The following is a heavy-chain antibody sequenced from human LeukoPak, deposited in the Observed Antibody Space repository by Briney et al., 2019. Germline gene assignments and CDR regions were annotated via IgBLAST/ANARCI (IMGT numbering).Heavy chain of an antibody. V-gene: IGHV4-39*07. CDR1: GGSISSSSYY. CDR2: IYYSGST. D-gene: IGHD3-22*01. CDR3: ARLANPSGYWD. Sequence: SETLSLTCTVSGGSISSSSYYWGWIRQPPGKGLEWIGSIYYSGSTYYNPSLKSRVTISVDTSKNQFSLKLSSVTAADTAVYYCARLANPSGYWDWGQGALVTVSS. J-gene: IGHJ4*02.